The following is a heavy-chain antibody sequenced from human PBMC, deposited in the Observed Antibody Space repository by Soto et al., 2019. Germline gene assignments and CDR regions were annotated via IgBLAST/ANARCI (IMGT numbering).Heavy chain of an antibody. CDR2: IYCTGIT. CDR3: ARAPPYHKVTSFGL. D-gene: IGHD2-2*01. Sequence: SVTCAVCSGGLRRGGYYGNWIREHPVKGLQWMGYIYCTGITYSTPQLKSRVTLSVDTSKTQLSLERRSVTAADTAISYCARAPPYHKVTSFGLWGQGVVVT. J-gene: IGHJ4*02. CDR1: SGGLRRGGYY. V-gene: IGHV4-31*11.